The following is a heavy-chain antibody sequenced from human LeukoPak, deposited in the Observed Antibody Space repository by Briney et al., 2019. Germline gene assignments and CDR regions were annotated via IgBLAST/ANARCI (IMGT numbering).Heavy chain of an antibody. Sequence: PGGSLRLSCAASGFTFDDYAMHWVRQAPGKGLEWVSGISWNSGSIGYADSVKGRFTISRDNAKNSLYLQMNSLRAEDTALYYCAKDKIGSSGYYPYYFDYWGQGTLVTVSS. CDR2: ISWNSGSI. D-gene: IGHD3-22*01. CDR1: GFTFDDYA. CDR3: AKDKIGSSGYYPYYFDY. J-gene: IGHJ4*02. V-gene: IGHV3-9*01.